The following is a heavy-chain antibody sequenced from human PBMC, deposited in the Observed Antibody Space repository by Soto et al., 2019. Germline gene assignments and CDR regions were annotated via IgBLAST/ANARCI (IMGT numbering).Heavy chain of an antibody. J-gene: IGHJ4*02. CDR1: GYTFASYY. V-gene: IGHV1-46*01. D-gene: IGHD2-2*01. Sequence: GASVKVSCTASGYTFASYYLHCVRQAPGQGLEWMGIINPSGGDTSYAQKFQGRVTMTTDTSTSTVYMELSSLRYEDTAVYYCARGYCISTSCYVVHYFDYWGQGTMVTVSS. CDR2: INPSGGDT. CDR3: ARGYCISTSCYVVHYFDY.